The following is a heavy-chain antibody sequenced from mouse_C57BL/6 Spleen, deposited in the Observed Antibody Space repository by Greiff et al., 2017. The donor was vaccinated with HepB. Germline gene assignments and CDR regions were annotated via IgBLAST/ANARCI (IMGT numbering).Heavy chain of an antibody. CDR3: TAGYYAMDY. J-gene: IGHJ4*01. CDR1: GFTFSNYW. CDR2: IRLKSDNYAT. V-gene: IGHV6-3*01. Sequence: EVKLMESGGGLVQPGGSMKLSCVASGFTFSNYWMNWVRQSPEKGLEWVAQIRLKSDNYATHYAESVKGRFTISRDDSKSRVYLQMNNLRAEDTGIYYCTAGYYAMDYWGQGTSVTVSS.